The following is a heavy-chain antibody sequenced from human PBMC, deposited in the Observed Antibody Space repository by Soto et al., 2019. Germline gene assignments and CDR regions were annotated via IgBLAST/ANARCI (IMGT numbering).Heavy chain of an antibody. CDR2: IYYSGST. J-gene: IGHJ4*02. V-gene: IGHV4-59*01. CDR1: GGSISSYY. D-gene: IGHD4-17*01. CDR3: ARDNHDYGDFYFDY. Sequence: SETLSLTCTVSGGSISSYYWSWIRQPPGKGLEWIGYIYYSGSTNYNPSLKSRVTISVDTSKNQFSLKLSSVTAADTAVYYCARDNHDYGDFYFDYWGQGTLVTASS.